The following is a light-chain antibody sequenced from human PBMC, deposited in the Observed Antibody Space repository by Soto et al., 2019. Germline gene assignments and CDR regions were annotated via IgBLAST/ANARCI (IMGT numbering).Light chain of an antibody. Sequence: EVVLTQYPGSLCVSQCERTTLSCRASQSVISSYLAWYQQKPGQAPRLLIYGASSRATGIPDRFSGSGSGTDFTLTISRLEPEDCAVYYCQQFGGSLTWTFGQGTKVDIK. CDR3: QQFGGSLTWT. CDR1: QSVISSY. V-gene: IGKV3-20*01. J-gene: IGKJ1*01. CDR2: GAS.